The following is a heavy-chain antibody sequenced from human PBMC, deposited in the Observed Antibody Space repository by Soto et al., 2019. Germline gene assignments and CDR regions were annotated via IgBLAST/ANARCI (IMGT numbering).Heavy chain of an antibody. CDR3: AGDRIAARYYYNGLDV. J-gene: IGHJ6*02. D-gene: IGHD6-6*01. Sequence: QVQLQESGPGLVKPSETLSLTCTVSGGSVSISHYYWTWIRQPPGKELEWIGYIYHTGSTNYNPSLKSRVTISVDTCKHQFSLKLSSVTAADTAVYYCAGDRIAARYYYNGLDVWGQGTTVTVSS. CDR1: GGSVSISHYY. V-gene: IGHV4-61*01. CDR2: IYHTGST.